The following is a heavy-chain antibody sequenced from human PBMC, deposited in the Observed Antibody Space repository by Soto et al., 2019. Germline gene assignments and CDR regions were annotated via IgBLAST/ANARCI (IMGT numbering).Heavy chain of an antibody. CDR1: GYTFTSYG. CDR3: ARDRGSYALDY. J-gene: IGHJ4*02. Sequence: QVQLVQSGAEVKKPGASVKVSCKASGYTFTSYGISWVRQAPGQGLEWMGWISANNGNTNYAQKLQGRVTMTTDTPTSTAYMERRTLRSDDTAVYYCARDRGSYALDYWGQGSLVTVAS. D-gene: IGHD1-26*01. CDR2: ISANNGNT. V-gene: IGHV1-18*01.